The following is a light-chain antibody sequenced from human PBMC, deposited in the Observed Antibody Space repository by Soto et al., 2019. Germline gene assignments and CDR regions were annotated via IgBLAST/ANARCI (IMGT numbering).Light chain of an antibody. Sequence: DIQMTQSPSSLSASVGDRVTITCQASQDISNYLNWYQQKPGKAPKLLIYDASNLETGVPSRFSGSGAGTDFTFTISSLQPEDIATYYCQQSGTFGPGTNVDIK. CDR3: QQSGT. CDR1: QDISNY. CDR2: DAS. J-gene: IGKJ3*01. V-gene: IGKV1-33*01.